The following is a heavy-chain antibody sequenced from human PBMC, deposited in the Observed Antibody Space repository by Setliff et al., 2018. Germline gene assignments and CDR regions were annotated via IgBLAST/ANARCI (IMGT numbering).Heavy chain of an antibody. CDR2: IYIGGSA. CDR1: GGSISSYY. V-gene: IGHV4-4*07. J-gene: IGHJ6*03. D-gene: IGHD6-19*01. CDR3: AREQWLDPPGYYYMDV. Sequence: SETLSLTCTVSGGSISSYYWSWIRQPVGKGPEWIGHIYIGGSANYNPSLKSRVTMSIDTSKNQFSLKLNSVTAADMAVYYCAREQWLDPPGYYYMDVWAKGTTVTVSS.